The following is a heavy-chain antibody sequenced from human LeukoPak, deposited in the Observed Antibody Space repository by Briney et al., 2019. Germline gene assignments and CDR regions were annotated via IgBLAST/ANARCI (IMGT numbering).Heavy chain of an antibody. CDR2: IIPILGIA. D-gene: IGHD7-27*01. V-gene: IGHV1-69*04. CDR3: ARGTGTFDY. J-gene: IGHJ4*02. CDR1: GGTFSSYA. Sequence: GASVKVSCKASGGTFSSYAISWVRQAPGQELEWMGRIIPILGIANYAQKFQGSVTITADKSTSTAYMELSSLRSEDTAVYYCARGTGTFDYWGQGTLVTVSS.